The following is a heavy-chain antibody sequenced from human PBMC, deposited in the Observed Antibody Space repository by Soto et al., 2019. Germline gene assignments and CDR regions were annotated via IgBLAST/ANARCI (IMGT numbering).Heavy chain of an antibody. J-gene: IGHJ6*02. V-gene: IGHV3-15*07. CDR3: TTVPRYIAAKIVYYYYGMDV. Sequence: EVQLVESGGGLVKPGGSLRLSCAASGFSFSNAWMNWVRQAPGKGLEWVGRIKSKTDGGTTDYAAPVKGRFTISRDDSKNTLYLQMNSLKTEDTAVNYCTTVPRYIAAKIVYYYYGMDVWGQGTTVTVSS. D-gene: IGHD6-25*01. CDR2: IKSKTDGGTT. CDR1: GFSFSNAW.